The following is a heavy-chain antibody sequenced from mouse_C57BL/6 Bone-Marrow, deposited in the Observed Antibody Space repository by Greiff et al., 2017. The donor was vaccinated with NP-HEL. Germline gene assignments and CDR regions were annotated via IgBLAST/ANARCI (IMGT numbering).Heavy chain of an antibody. J-gene: IGHJ3*01. CDR3: ARGDLIYYYCSSSACFAY. CDR2: IYPRSGNT. D-gene: IGHD1-1*01. V-gene: IGHV1-81*01. CDR1: GYTFTSYG. Sequence: VQLQQSGAELARPGASVKLSCKASGYTFTSYGISWVKQRTGQGLEWIGEIYPRSGNTYYNEKFKGKATLTADKSSSTAYMELRSLTSEDSAVYFCARGDLIYYYCSSSACFAYWDQGTLVTVSA.